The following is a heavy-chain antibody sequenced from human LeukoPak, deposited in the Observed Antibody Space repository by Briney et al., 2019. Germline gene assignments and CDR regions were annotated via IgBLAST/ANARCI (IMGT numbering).Heavy chain of an antibody. CDR1: GFTFSSYG. Sequence: PGGSLRLSCAASGFTFSSYGMHWVRQAPGKGLEWVAFIRYDGSNKYYADSVKGRFTISRDNSKNTVHLQMNSLRVEDTAVYYCAKVYGRYSGYPPIDYWGQGTLVTVSS. D-gene: IGHD5-12*01. J-gene: IGHJ4*02. V-gene: IGHV3-30*02. CDR2: IRYDGSNK. CDR3: AKVYGRYSGYPPIDY.